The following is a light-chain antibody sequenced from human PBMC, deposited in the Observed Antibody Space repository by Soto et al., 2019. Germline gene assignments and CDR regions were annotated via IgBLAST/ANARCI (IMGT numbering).Light chain of an antibody. V-gene: IGKV1-5*03. CDR1: QTISSW. Sequence: DIQMTQSPSTLSGSVGDRVTITCGASQTISSWLAWYQQKPGKAPKLLIYKASTLKSGVPSRFSGSGSGTEFTLTISSLQPDDFATFYCQQYSTYSRAFGQGTKVDIK. J-gene: IGKJ1*01. CDR3: QQYSTYSRA. CDR2: KAS.